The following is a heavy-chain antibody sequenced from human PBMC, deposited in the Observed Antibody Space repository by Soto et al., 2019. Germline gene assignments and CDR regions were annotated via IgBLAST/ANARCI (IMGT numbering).Heavy chain of an antibody. Sequence: QVQLVQSGDAVKKPGSSVKVSCTASGGTFGNYVISWVRQSPGHGIEWMGEIFPAFARVNHAQKFQGRITISADKSTSTAYLELSSLRSEDTAFYYCARGSDILTGPNAPYAYWGQGTRLTVSS. CDR2: IFPAFARV. CDR1: GGTFGNYV. CDR3: ARGSDILTGPNAPYAY. J-gene: IGHJ4*02. V-gene: IGHV1-69*06. D-gene: IGHD3-9*01.